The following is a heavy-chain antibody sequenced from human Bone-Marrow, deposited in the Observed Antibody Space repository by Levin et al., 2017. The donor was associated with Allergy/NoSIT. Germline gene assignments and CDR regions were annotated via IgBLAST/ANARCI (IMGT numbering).Heavy chain of an antibody. CDR2: IYPSDSDT. V-gene: IGHV5-51*01. CDR3: ARQTGNSWNGGWFDP. CDR1: GYIFTNYW. J-gene: IGHJ5*02. D-gene: IGHD1-20*01. Sequence: KVSCVGSGYIFTNYWLAWVRQVPGKGLEWMGSIYPSDSDTTYGPSFQGHVTISADKSISTAYLEWNSLRASDSAMYYCARQTGNSWNGGWFDPWGQGTLVTVSS.